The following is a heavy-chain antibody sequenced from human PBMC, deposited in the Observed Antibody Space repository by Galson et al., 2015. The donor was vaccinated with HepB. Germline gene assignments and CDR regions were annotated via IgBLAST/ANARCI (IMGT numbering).Heavy chain of an antibody. CDR2: ISYDGSNK. Sequence: SLRLSCAASGFTFSSYAMHWVRQAPGKGLEWVAVISYDGSNKYYADSVKGRFTISRDNSKNTLYLQMNSLRAEDTAVYYCAKMRGAAAGHYYYGMDVWGQGTTVTVSS. CDR1: GFTFSSYA. D-gene: IGHD6-13*01. V-gene: IGHV3-30-3*02. CDR3: AKMRGAAAGHYYYGMDV. J-gene: IGHJ6*02.